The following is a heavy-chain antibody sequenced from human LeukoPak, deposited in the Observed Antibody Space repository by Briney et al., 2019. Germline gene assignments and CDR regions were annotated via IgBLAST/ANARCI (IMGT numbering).Heavy chain of an antibody. J-gene: IGHJ4*02. CDR3: ARRAPGIAVGGEYYFDY. Sequence: GGSLRLSCAASGFTFRSYAMHWVRQAPGKGLEWVALISYDGSDTYYADSVKGRFTISRDNSKNTLYLKMNSLRAEDTAVYYCARRAPGIAVGGEYYFDYWGQGTLVTVSS. CDR1: GFTFRSYA. V-gene: IGHV3-30*04. CDR2: ISYDGSDT. D-gene: IGHD6-19*01.